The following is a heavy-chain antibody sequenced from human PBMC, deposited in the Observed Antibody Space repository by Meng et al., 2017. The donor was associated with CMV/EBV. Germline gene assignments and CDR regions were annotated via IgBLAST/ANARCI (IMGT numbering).Heavy chain of an antibody. V-gene: IGHV4-34*01. CDR2: INHSGST. Sequence: ESLKISCAASGFTVSSNYMSWVRQAPGKGLEWIGEINHSGSTNYNPSLKSRVTISVDTSKNQFSLKLSSVTAADTAVYYCARTVLGYCSSTSCYKNYYYGMDVWGQGTTVTVSS. CDR3: ARTVLGYCSSTSCYKNYYYGMDV. D-gene: IGHD2-2*02. J-gene: IGHJ6*02. CDR1: GFTVSSNY.